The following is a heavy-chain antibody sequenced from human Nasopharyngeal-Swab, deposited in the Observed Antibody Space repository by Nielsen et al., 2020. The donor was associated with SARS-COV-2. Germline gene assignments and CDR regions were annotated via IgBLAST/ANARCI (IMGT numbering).Heavy chain of an antibody. CDR2: INHSGST. V-gene: IGHV4-34*01. CDR3: ARARGTYYYYGMDV. Sequence: SETLSLTCAVYGGSFSGYYWSWIRQPPGKGLEWIGEINHSGSTNYNPSLKSRVTISVDTSKNQFSLKLSSVTAADTAVYYCARARGTYYYYGMDVWGQGTTVTVSS. J-gene: IGHJ6*02. CDR1: GGSFSGYY.